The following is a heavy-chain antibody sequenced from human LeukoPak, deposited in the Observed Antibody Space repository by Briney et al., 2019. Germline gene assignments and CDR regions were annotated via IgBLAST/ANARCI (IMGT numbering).Heavy chain of an antibody. V-gene: IGHV4-34*01. CDR1: GGSFSGYY. CDR3: ARDAASSGSYYIY. J-gene: IGHJ4*02. Sequence: SETLSLTCAVCGGSFSGYYWSWIRQPPGKGLEWIGEINHSGSTNYNPSLKSRVTISVDTSKNQFSLKLSSVTAADTAVYYCARDAASSGSYYIYWGQGTLVTVSS. D-gene: IGHD3-10*01. CDR2: INHSGST.